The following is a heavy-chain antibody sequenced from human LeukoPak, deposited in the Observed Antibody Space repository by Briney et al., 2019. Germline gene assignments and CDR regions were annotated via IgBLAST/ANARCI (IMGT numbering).Heavy chain of an antibody. Sequence: ASVKVSCKASGYTFTSYDINWVRQATGQGLEWMGWMNPNSGNTGYAQKVQGRVTMTRNTSISTAYMELSSLRSEDTAVYYCARVFTMVRGVIIFGYWGQGTLVTVSS. CDR2: MNPNSGNT. CDR3: ARVFTMVRGVIIFGY. V-gene: IGHV1-8*01. J-gene: IGHJ4*02. CDR1: GYTFTSYD. D-gene: IGHD3-10*01.